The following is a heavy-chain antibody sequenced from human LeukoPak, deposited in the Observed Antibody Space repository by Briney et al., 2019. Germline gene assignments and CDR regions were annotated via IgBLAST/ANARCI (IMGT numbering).Heavy chain of an antibody. CDR2: IYYSGST. V-gene: IGHV4-39*01. Sequence: SETLSLTCTVSGGSISSSYYYWGWIRQPPGKGLEWIGSIYYSGSTYYNPSLKSRVTISVDTSKNQFSLKLTSVTAADTAVYYCAGTIWELLYYFDYWGQGTLVTVSS. D-gene: IGHD2-15*01. J-gene: IGHJ4*02. CDR1: GGSISSSYYY. CDR3: AGTIWELLYYFDY.